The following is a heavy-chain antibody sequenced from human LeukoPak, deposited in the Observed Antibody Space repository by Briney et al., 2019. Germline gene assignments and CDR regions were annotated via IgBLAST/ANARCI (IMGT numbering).Heavy chain of an antibody. CDR2: IYYSGST. J-gene: IGHJ3*02. V-gene: IGHV4-59*01. Sequence: SETLSLTCTVSGGSISSYYWSWIRQPPGKGLEWIGYIYYSGSTNYNPSLTSRVTISVDTSKNQFSLKLSSVTAADTAVYYCARDVGATPFDIWGQGTMVTVSS. D-gene: IGHD1-26*01. CDR1: GGSISSYY. CDR3: ARDVGATPFDI.